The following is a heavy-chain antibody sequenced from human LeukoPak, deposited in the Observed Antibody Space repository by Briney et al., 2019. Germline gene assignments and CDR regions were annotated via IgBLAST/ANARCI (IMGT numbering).Heavy chain of an antibody. V-gene: IGHV3-23*01. D-gene: IGHD3-10*02. CDR3: AKCSASYSNDAFDV. CDR2: IRGGGSNT. Sequence: QPGGSLRLSCAASVFTFNNYAMNWVRQAPGKGLEWVSYIRGGGSNTRYSDSVKGRFIISRDNSKNILYLQMNSLRAEDTAIYYCAKCSASYSNDAFDVWGRGTMVTVSS. CDR1: VFTFNNYA. J-gene: IGHJ3*01.